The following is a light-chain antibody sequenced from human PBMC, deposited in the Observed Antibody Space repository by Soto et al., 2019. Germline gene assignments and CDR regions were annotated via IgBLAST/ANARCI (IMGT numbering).Light chain of an antibody. V-gene: IGKV3-15*01. CDR2: GAS. J-gene: IGKJ1*01. Sequence: EIVMTQSPATLSVSPGERATLSCGASQSVSSNLAWYQQKPGQGPRLLIYGASSRATGIPARFSGSGSATEFTLTISSLQSEDFAVYFCQQYNNWPTFSQGTKVDIK. CDR1: QSVSSN. CDR3: QQYNNWPT.